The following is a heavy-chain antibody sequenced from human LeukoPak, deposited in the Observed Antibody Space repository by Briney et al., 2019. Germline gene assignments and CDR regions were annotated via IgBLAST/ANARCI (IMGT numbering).Heavy chain of an antibody. CDR3: ARERLRDLDDQFDY. Sequence: GGSLRLSCAASGFTVSSNYMSWVRQAPGKGLEWVSVIYSGGSTYYADSVKGRFTTSRDNSKNTLYLQMNSLRAEDTAVYYCARERLRDLDDQFDYWGQGTLVTVSS. CDR2: IYSGGST. V-gene: IGHV3-66*02. CDR1: GFTVSSNY. D-gene: IGHD3-16*01. J-gene: IGHJ4*02.